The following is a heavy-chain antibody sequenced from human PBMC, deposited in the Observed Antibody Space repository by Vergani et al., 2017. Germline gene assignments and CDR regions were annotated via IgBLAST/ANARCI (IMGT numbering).Heavy chain of an antibody. CDR1: GGSFSGYY. CDR3: ARGPSLHYYYMDV. V-gene: IGHV4-34*01. J-gene: IGHJ6*03. Sequence: QVQLQQWGAGLLKPSETLSLTCAVYGGSFSGYYWSWIRQPPGKGLEWIGEINHSGSTNYNPSLKSRVTISVDTSKNQFSLKLSSVTAADTAVYYCARGPSLHYYYMDVWGKGPRSPSP. CDR2: INHSGST.